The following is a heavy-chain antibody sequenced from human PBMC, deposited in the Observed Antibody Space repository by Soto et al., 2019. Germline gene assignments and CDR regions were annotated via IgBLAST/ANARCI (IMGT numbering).Heavy chain of an antibody. CDR3: ARDIGSYAYGEGY. CDR2: VYSSGTT. D-gene: IGHD3-10*01. J-gene: IGHJ4*02. Sequence: PXETLSLTCSVAGCSINSYWWSWIRQPAGKGLEWIGRVYSSGTTDYNPSLNSRATLSVETSKSQFSLKLSSVTAAGTAVYYCARDIGSYAYGEGYWGQGIQVTVSS. V-gene: IGHV4-4*07. CDR1: GCSINSYW.